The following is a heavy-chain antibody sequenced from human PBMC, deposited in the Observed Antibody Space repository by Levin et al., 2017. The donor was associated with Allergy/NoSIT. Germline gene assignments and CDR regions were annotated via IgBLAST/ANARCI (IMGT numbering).Heavy chain of an antibody. D-gene: IGHD6-13*01. J-gene: IGHJ4*02. CDR1: GFTFTSYD. CDR3: VPGIAATGSPTDY. Sequence: SCVASGFTFTSYDMIWVRQAPGKGLEWVSAIRGSASRTFFADSVKGRFAISRDNSKNTVFLQMNSLRVEDTAVYYCVPGIAATGSPTDYWGQGTLVTVSS. V-gene: IGHV3-23*01. CDR2: IRGSASRT.